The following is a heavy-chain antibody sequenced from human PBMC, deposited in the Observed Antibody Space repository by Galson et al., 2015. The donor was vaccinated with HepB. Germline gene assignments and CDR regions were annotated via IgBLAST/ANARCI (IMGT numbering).Heavy chain of an antibody. CDR2: ISTYNDNT. CDR3: AREVERDTFDF. CDR1: GYSFLSHG. D-gene: IGHD1-26*01. Sequence: SVKVSCKASGYSFLSHGITWVRQAPGQGLQWVGWISTYNDNTIYGQKLQGRVTLTTDTSTNTAYMELRSLRPDDTAMYYCAREVERDTFDFWGQGTMVIVSS. J-gene: IGHJ3*01. V-gene: IGHV1-18*04.